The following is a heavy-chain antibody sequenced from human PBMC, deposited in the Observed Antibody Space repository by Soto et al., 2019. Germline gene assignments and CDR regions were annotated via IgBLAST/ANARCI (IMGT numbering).Heavy chain of an antibody. CDR3: AIVRPTSNWYSFDI. CDR2: LYYSGTT. CDR1: GGSITSGTYY. Sequence: QLRLQESGPGLVRPSEPLSLTCTVSGGSITSGTYYWGWIRQPPGKGLEWIGSLYYSGTTYYNPSLKSRITISVDTSQNQFSLTRGSVIAADTAVYYCAIVRPTSNWYSFDIWGQGIMVTVSS. J-gene: IGHJ3*02. D-gene: IGHD6-13*01. V-gene: IGHV4-39*01.